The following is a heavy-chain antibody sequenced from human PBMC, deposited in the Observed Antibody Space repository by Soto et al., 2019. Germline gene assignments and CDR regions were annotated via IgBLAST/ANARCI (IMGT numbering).Heavy chain of an antibody. Sequence: SETLSLTCTVSGGSISSSSYYWGWIRQPPGKGLEWIGSIYYSGSTYYNPSLKSRVTISVDTSKNQFSLKLSSVTAADTAVYYCARQYRSHSTIFGVVILNWLDPWAQGTLVTFSS. J-gene: IGHJ5*02. CDR3: ARQYRSHSTIFGVVILNWLDP. D-gene: IGHD3-3*01. CDR2: IYYSGST. V-gene: IGHV4-39*01. CDR1: GGSISSSSYY.